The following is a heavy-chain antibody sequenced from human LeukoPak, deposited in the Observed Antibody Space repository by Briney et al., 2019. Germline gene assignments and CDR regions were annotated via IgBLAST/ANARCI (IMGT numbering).Heavy chain of an antibody. V-gene: IGHV3-74*01. CDR2: INSDGSST. D-gene: IGHD6-13*01. CDR1: GFTFSNYW. J-gene: IGHJ1*01. Sequence: PGGSLRLSCAASGFTFSNYWMHWVRQAPGKGLVWVSRINSDGSSTSYADSVKGRFTTSRDNAKNSLDLQMNSLKVEDTAVYYCATPAAGPGAEYSLYWGQGTLVIVSS. CDR3: ATPAAGPGAEYSLY.